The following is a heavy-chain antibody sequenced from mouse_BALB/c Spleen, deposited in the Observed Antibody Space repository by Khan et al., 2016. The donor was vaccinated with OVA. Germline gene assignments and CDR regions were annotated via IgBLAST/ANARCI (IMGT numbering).Heavy chain of an antibody. CDR1: GFSLSNYG. Sequence: VQLQESGPGLVAPSQSLSITCTVSGFSLSNYGIHWVRQPPGKGLEWLGVIWTGGITNYNSALMSRLIISKDNSKCPVFLKMNRLQTDDTAIYYCARSYDYDVGGFAYWGQGTLVTVSA. D-gene: IGHD2-4*01. J-gene: IGHJ3*01. CDR2: IWTGGIT. CDR3: ARSYDYDVGGFAY. V-gene: IGHV2-9*02.